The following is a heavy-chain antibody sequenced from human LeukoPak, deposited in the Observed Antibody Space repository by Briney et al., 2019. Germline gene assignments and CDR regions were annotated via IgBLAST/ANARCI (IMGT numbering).Heavy chain of an antibody. D-gene: IGHD2-15*01. CDR1: GGSISSGDYY. V-gene: IGHV4-30-4*01. CDR3: ARDYSNWFDP. J-gene: IGHJ5*02. CDR2: IYYSGSA. Sequence: SQTLSLTCTVSGGSISSGDYYWSWIRQPPGKGLEWIGYIYYSGSAYYNPSLKSRVTISVDTSKNQFSLKLSSVTAADTAVYYCARDYSNWFDPWAREPWSPSPQ.